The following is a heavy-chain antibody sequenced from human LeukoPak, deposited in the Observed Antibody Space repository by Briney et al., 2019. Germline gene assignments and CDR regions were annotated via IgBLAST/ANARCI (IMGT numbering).Heavy chain of an antibody. J-gene: IGHJ4*02. Sequence: KPGGSLRLPCAASGFTFSDYYMSWIRQAPGKGLEWVSYISSSGSSIYYADSVKGRFTISRDNAKKSLYLQMNSLRTEDTAMYYCARDPWGARSSLDYWGQGTLVTVSS. CDR1: GFTFSDYY. V-gene: IGHV3-11*04. D-gene: IGHD1-26*01. CDR2: ISSSGSSI. CDR3: ARDPWGARSSLDY.